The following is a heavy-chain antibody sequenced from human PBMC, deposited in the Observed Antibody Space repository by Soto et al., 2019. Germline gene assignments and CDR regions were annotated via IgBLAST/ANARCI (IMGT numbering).Heavy chain of an antibody. V-gene: IGHV1-69*13. CDR2: IIPIFGTA. D-gene: IGHD1-26*01. CDR3: ARDTVYGDHPDGSYQQLWFDP. J-gene: IGHJ5*02. Sequence: GASVKVSCKASGGTFSSYAISWVRQAPGQGLEWMGGIIPIFGTANYAQKFQGRVTITADESTSTAYMELSSLRSEDTAVYYCARDTVYGDHPDGSYQQLWFDPWGQGTLVTVSS. CDR1: GGTFSSYA.